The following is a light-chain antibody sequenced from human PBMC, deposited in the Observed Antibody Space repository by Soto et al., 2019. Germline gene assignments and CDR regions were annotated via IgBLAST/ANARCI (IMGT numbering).Light chain of an antibody. CDR2: DAS. J-gene: IGKJ2*01. CDR3: QQRSNWPRT. V-gene: IGKV3-11*01. Sequence: EIVLTQSPATLSLSPGERATLSCRASQSVSSYLAWYQQKPGQAPRLLIYDASNRATGIPARFSGSGSGTDFTLTISSLEHADFAVYYCQQRSNWPRTFGQGTKLEIK. CDR1: QSVSSY.